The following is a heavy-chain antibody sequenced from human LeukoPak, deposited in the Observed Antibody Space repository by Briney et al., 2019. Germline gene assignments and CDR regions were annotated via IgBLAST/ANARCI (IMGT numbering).Heavy chain of an antibody. D-gene: IGHD3-3*01. CDR3: TTELNTPLYYDFWSGYYENWFDP. V-gene: IGHV3-15*01. CDR1: GFTFSNAW. Sequence: GGSLRLSCAASGFTFSNAWMSWVRQAPGKGLEWVGRIKSKTDGGTTDYAAPVKGRFTISRDDSKNTLYLQMNSLKTEDTAVYYCTTELNTPLYYDFWSGYYENWFDPWGQGTLVTVSS. J-gene: IGHJ5*02. CDR2: IKSKTDGGTT.